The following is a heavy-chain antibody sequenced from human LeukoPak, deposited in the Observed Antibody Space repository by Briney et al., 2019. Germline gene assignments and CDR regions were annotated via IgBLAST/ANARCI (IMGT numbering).Heavy chain of an antibody. CDR1: GYSISSGYY. J-gene: IGHJ3*02. CDR2: IYHSGST. Sequence: SETLSLTCTVSGYSISSGYYWGWIRQPPGKGLEWIGSIYHSGSTYYNPSLKSRVTISVDTSKNQFSLKLSSVTAADTAVYYCARAAPFFWSGYYIDAFDIWGQGTMVIVSS. CDR3: ARAAPFFWSGYYIDAFDI. V-gene: IGHV4-38-2*02. D-gene: IGHD3-3*01.